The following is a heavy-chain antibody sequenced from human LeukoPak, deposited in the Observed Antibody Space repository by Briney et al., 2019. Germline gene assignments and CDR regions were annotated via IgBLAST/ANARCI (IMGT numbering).Heavy chain of an antibody. CDR1: GGSISSSSYY. CDR3: ASLLRYLNY. D-gene: IGHD3-9*01. CDR2: IYYSGST. Sequence: PSETLSLTCTVSGGSISSSSYYWGWIRQPPGKGLEWIGNIYYSGSTYYNPSLKSRVTISVDTSKNQFSLKLGSVTAADTAVYYCASLLRYLNYWGQGTLVTVSS. V-gene: IGHV4-39*01. J-gene: IGHJ4*02.